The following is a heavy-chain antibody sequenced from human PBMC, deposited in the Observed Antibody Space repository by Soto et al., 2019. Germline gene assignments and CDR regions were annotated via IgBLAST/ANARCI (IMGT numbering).Heavy chain of an antibody. D-gene: IGHD2-15*01. V-gene: IGHV4-59*01. CDR2: IYYSGRT. Sequence: SETLSLTCTVSGDSISSYYLTWIRQPPGKGLEYIGYIYYSGRTYYNPSLKSRVTISVDTSKNQFSLKLSSVTAADTAVYYGARGHLGITTTGTWYDFDYWGQGTLVTVSS. CDR3: ARGHLGITTTGTWYDFDY. J-gene: IGHJ4*02. CDR1: GDSISSYY.